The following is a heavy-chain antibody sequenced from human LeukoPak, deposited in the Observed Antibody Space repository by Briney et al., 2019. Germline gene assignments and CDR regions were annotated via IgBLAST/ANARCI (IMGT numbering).Heavy chain of an antibody. Sequence: GGSLRLSCAASGFTFSSYWMHWVRQAPGKGLVWVSRINSDGGSTSYADSVKGRFTISRDNAKNTLYLQMNSLRAEDTAVYYCARDPSRLRFLEWLSHYYYYYMDVWGKGTTVTVSS. CDR1: GFTFSSYW. CDR3: ARDPSRLRFLEWLSHYYYYYMDV. J-gene: IGHJ6*03. V-gene: IGHV3-74*01. D-gene: IGHD3-3*01. CDR2: INSDGGST.